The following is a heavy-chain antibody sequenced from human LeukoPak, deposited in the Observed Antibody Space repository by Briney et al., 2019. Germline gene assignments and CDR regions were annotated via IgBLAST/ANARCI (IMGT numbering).Heavy chain of an antibody. CDR3: AKRTDYSNYGPFDY. CDR2: ISGSGGST. D-gene: IGHD4-11*01. V-gene: IGHV3-23*01. J-gene: IGHJ4*02. CDR1: GFTFSSYA. Sequence: GGSLRLSCAASGFTFSSYAMSWVRQAPGKGLEWVSAISGSGGSTYYADSVKGRFTISRDNSKNTLFLQMNSLRAEDSAVYYCAKRTDYSNYGPFDYWGQGTLVTVSS.